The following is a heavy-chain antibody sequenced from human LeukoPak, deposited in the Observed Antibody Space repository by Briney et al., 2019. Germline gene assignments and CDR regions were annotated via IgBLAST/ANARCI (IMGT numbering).Heavy chain of an antibody. CDR3: ANGDYDSSGFFDY. Sequence: PGGSLRLSCAASGFTFSSYAMSWVRQAPGKGLEWVSAISGSGGSTYYADSVKGRFTISRDNSKNTLYLQMNGLRAEDTAVYYCANGDYDSSGFFDYWGQGTLVTVSS. CDR1: GFTFSSYA. J-gene: IGHJ4*02. D-gene: IGHD3-22*01. V-gene: IGHV3-23*01. CDR2: ISGSGGST.